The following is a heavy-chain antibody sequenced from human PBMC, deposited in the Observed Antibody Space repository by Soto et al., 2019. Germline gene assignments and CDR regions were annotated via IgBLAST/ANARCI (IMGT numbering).Heavy chain of an antibody. CDR2: INHSGST. J-gene: IGHJ6*02. CDR1: GGSFSGYY. Sequence: KPSETLSLTCAVYGGSFSGYYWSWIRQPPGKGLEWIGEINHSGSTNYNPSLKSRVTISVDTSKNQFSLKLSSVTAADTAVYYCARVRAVAATMWGNYYYYGMDVWGQGTTVTVSS. CDR3: ARVRAVAATMWGNYYYYGMDV. V-gene: IGHV4-34*01. D-gene: IGHD2-15*01.